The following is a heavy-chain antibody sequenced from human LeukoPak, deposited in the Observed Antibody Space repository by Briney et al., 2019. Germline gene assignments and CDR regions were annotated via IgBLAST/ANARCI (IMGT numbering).Heavy chain of an antibody. CDR1: GGTFSSYA. D-gene: IGHD3-10*01. CDR2: IIPSFGTA. V-gene: IGHV1-69*13. Sequence: SVKVSCKASGGTFSSYAISWVRHAPGQGLEWMGGIIPSFGTANYAQKFQGRVTITADESTSTAYMELCSLRSAYPAVYYCARTMVRGVIIAPPDYWGQGTLVTVSS. J-gene: IGHJ4*02. CDR3: ARTMVRGVIIAPPDY.